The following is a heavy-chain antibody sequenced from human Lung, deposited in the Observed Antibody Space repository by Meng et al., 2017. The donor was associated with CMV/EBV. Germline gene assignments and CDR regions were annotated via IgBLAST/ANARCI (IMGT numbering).Heavy chain of an antibody. CDR2: ISWNSGSI. CDR1: GFTFDDYA. Sequence: GGSXRLXXAASGFTFDDYAMHWVRQAPGKGLEWVSGISWNSGSIGYADSVKGRFTISRDNAKNSLYLQMNSLRAEDTALYYCAKDIHYGIVVVPAANNYYYGMDVWGQGTTVXVSS. V-gene: IGHV3-9*01. J-gene: IGHJ6*02. D-gene: IGHD2-2*01. CDR3: AKDIHYGIVVVPAANNYYYGMDV.